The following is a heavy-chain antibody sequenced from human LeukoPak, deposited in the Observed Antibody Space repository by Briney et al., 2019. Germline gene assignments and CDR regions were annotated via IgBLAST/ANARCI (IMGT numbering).Heavy chain of an antibody. D-gene: IGHD6-19*01. CDR3: ARDSAHRPAVAAY. V-gene: IGHV1-18*04. CDR1: GYTFTGYY. J-gene: IGHJ4*02. CDR2: ISAYNGNT. Sequence: ASVKVSCKASGYTFTGYYMHWVRQAPGRGLEWMGWISAYNGNTNYAQKLQGRVTMTTDTSTSTAYMELRSLRSDDTAVYYCARDSAHRPAVAAYWGQGTLVTVSS.